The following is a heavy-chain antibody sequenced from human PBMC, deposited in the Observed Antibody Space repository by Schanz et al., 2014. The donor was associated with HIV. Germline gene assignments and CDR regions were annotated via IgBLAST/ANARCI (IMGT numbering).Heavy chain of an antibody. CDR2: ISAYNGNT. V-gene: IGHV1-18*01. CDR3: ARDQNVISMVRGVMGGVDY. Sequence: QVQLVQSGAEVKKPGASVKVSCKASGYTFTSYGISWVRQAPGQGLEWMGWISAYNGNTGYAQKFRGRVTMTRNTSTGTAYMELSSLRSDDTAVYYCARDQNVISMVRGVMGGVDYWGQGTLVTVSS. J-gene: IGHJ4*02. CDR1: GYTFTSYG. D-gene: IGHD3-10*01.